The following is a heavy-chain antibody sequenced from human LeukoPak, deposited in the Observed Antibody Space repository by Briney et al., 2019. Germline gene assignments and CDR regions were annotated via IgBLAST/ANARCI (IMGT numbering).Heavy chain of an antibody. V-gene: IGHV3-15*01. CDR2: IKSKTDGGTR. J-gene: IGHJ3*02. CDR1: GFTSSNAW. D-gene: IGHD4/OR15-4a*01. CDR3: TTFDYAVFLI. Sequence: TSGGSLRLSCAVSGFTSSNAWMSWVRQAPGEGLEWVGRIKSKTDGGTRDYAAPVKGRFTISRDDSKNTLYLQMNSLKTEDTAVYYCTTFDYAVFLIWGQGTMVTVSS.